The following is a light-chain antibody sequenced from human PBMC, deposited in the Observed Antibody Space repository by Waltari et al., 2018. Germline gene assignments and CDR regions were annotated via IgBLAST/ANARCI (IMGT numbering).Light chain of an antibody. J-gene: IGLJ2*01. CDR3: SSYTTSDTLV. Sequence: QSALTQPASVSGSPGQSLTISCTGTSSDVGAYNYVSWYQQHPGRAPIRMMYGITIRPSGVSMCFSGSNAGNTAALTISGLQPEDEAYYYCSSYTTSDTLVFAGGTKLTVL. V-gene: IGLV2-14*03. CDR2: GIT. CDR1: SSDVGAYNY.